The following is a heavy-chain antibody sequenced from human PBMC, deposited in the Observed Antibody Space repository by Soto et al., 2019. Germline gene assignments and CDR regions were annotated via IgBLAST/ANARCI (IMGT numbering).Heavy chain of an antibody. CDR2: INPSGGST. Sequence: ASVKVSCKASGCTFTSYYMHWVRQAPGQGLEWMGIINPSGGSTSYAQKFQGRVTMTRDTSTSTVYMELSSLRSEDTAVYYCARVRKRFLEWLPPQPFDYWGQGTLVTVS. V-gene: IGHV1-46*03. J-gene: IGHJ4*02. CDR1: GCTFTSYY. CDR3: ARVRKRFLEWLPPQPFDY. D-gene: IGHD3-3*01.